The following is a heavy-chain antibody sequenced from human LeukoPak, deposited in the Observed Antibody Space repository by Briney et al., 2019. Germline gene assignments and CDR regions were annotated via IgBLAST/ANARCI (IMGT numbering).Heavy chain of an antibody. Sequence: SETLSLTCAVYGGSFSGYYWSWIRQPPGKGLEWIGEINHSGSTNYNPSLKSRVTISVDTSKNQFSLKLSSVTAADTAVYYCARGSGPLWFGELLDYWGQGTLVTVSS. CDR1: GGSFSGYY. V-gene: IGHV4-34*01. J-gene: IGHJ4*02. CDR2: INHSGST. CDR3: ARGSGPLWFGELLDY. D-gene: IGHD3-10*01.